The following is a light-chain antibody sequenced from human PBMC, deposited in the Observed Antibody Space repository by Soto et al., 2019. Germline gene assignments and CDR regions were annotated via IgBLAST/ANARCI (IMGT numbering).Light chain of an antibody. CDR1: QGIKNW. J-gene: IGKJ5*01. Sequence: DNQIAPSPSYLSSPLVYTSPIPCRASQGIKNWLAWYQQKPGKAPNLLIYTGSSLQSGVPSRFSGSGSGTDFTLTINSLQPEDFATYYCQQAASFPITFGQGTRLEIK. V-gene: IGKV1-12*01. CDR2: TGS. CDR3: QQAASFPIT.